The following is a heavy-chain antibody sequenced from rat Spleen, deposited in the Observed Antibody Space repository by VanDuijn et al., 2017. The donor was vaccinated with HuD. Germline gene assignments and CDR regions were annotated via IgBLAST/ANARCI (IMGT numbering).Heavy chain of an antibody. Sequence: EVQLVESGGGLVQPGRSMKLSCAASGFTFSSFPMAWVRQAPTKGLEWVATISYDGGSTDYRDSVKGRFTISRDNAKSTLYLQMDSLRSEDTATYYCARRPGDFDCWGQGVMVTVSS. CDR1: GFTFSSFP. CDR2: ISYDGGST. D-gene: IGHD1-4*01. V-gene: IGHV5-46*01. CDR3: ARRPGDFDC. J-gene: IGHJ2*01.